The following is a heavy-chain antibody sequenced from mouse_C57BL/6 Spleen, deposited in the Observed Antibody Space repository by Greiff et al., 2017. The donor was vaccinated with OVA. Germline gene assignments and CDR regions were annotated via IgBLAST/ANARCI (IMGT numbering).Heavy chain of an antibody. CDR3: ARGTGTDAMDY. Sequence: VKLQQPGAELVKPGASVKLSCKASGYTFTSYWMHWVKQRPGQGLEWIGMIHPNSGSTNYNEKFKSKATLTVDKSSSTAYMQLSSLTSEDSAVYYCARGTGTDAMDYWGQGTSVTVSS. CDR2: IHPNSGST. V-gene: IGHV1-64*01. J-gene: IGHJ4*01. CDR1: GYTFTSYW. D-gene: IGHD4-1*01.